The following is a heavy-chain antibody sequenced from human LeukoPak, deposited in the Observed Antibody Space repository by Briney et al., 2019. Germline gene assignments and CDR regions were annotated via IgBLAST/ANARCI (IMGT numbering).Heavy chain of an antibody. D-gene: IGHD3-22*01. CDR3: ARPYDSSGYYYYY. Sequence: SQTLSLTCAVYVRSFSGYYWSWIRHPPGKGREWIGEINHSGSTNYNPALKSRVTISVDTSKNQFSLKLSSVTAADTAVYYCARPYDSSGYYYYYWGQGTLVTVSS. CDR1: VRSFSGYY. V-gene: IGHV4-34*01. J-gene: IGHJ4*02. CDR2: INHSGST.